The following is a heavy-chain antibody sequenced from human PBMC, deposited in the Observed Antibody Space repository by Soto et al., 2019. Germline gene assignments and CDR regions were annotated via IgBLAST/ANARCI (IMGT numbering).Heavy chain of an antibody. CDR3: ARSGDNYNRLDY. Sequence: GGSLRLSCEGSGFTFSDYYISWVRQAPGKGLEWISYSSNSGTFSRYADSVKGRFSISRDNTKNLLYLQMNSLRAEDTAVYYCARSGDNYNRLDYWGQGTPVTVSS. V-gene: IGHV3-11*06. J-gene: IGHJ4*02. CDR1: GFTFSDYY. D-gene: IGHD1-1*01. CDR2: SSNSGTFS.